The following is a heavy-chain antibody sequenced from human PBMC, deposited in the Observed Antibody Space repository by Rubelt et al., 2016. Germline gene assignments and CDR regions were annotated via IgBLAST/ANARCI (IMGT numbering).Heavy chain of an antibody. J-gene: IGHJ4*02. CDR3: ARRVEATPLFDY. V-gene: IGHV5-51*01. Sequence: EVQLVQSGAEVKKPGESLKISCEASGYRFSSYWIVWVRQMPGKGLEWVGSIYLGDSATRYSPSLQGQVTIPADTSIITAYLQWSSLKAADTAMYYCARRVEATPLFDYWGQGTLVTVSS. D-gene: IGHD2-15*01. CDR2: IYLGDSAT. CDR1: GYRFSSYW.